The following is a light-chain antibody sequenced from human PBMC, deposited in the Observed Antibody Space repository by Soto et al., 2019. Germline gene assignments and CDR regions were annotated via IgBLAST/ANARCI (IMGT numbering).Light chain of an antibody. Sequence: QSVLIQPPSASGTPGQRVTISCSGSSSNIGSNYAYWYQQLPGTAPKLLIYKNNQRPSGVPDRFSGSKSGTSASLAISGLRSEDEADYYCAAWDDSLSGPVFGGGTKLTVL. J-gene: IGLJ2*01. V-gene: IGLV1-47*01. CDR3: AAWDDSLSGPV. CDR2: KNN. CDR1: SSNIGSNY.